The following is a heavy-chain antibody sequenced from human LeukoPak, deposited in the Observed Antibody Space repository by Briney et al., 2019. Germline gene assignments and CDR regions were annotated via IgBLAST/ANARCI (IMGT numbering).Heavy chain of an antibody. V-gene: IGHV1-46*01. D-gene: IGHD6-13*01. J-gene: IGHJ4*02. Sequence: GASVKISCKASGYTFTSNHIHWVRQAPGQGLEWMGVINPSGDSTSYAQNFQGRVTVTRDTSTSTVYMELSSLRSEDTAIYYCAKIAARDTGEGYWGQGTLVTVSS. CDR1: GYTFTSNH. CDR2: INPSGDST. CDR3: AKIAARDTGEGY.